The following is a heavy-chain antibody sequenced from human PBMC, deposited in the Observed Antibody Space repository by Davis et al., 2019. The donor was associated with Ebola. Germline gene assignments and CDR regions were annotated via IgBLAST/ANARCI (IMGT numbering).Heavy chain of an antibody. CDR1: GYTFTGYY. CDR2: INPNSGGT. J-gene: IGHJ6*04. Sequence: ASVKVSCKASGYTFTGYYMHWVRQAPGQGLEWMGWINPNSGGTNYAQKFQGRVTMTRDTSISTAYMELSRLRSDDTAVYYCARGNEGLWFGGMDVWGKGTTVTVSS. V-gene: IGHV1-2*02. CDR3: ARGNEGLWFGGMDV. D-gene: IGHD3-10*01.